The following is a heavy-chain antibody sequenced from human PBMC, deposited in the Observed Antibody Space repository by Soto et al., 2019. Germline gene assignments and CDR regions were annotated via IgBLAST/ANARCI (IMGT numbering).Heavy chain of an antibody. D-gene: IGHD2-15*01. CDR1: VFTFSSYS. Sequence: GWSLRLSCSASVFTFSSYSMNWFRQAPGKGLEWVSSISSSSSYIYYADSVKGRFTISRDNAKNSLYLQMNSLRAEDTAVYYCARDRLLTYNWFDPWGQGTLVTVSS. CDR3: ARDRLLTYNWFDP. CDR2: ISSSSSYI. J-gene: IGHJ5*02. V-gene: IGHV3-21*01.